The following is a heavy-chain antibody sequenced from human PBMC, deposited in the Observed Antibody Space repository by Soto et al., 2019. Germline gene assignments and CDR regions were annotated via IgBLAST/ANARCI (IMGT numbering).Heavy chain of an antibody. Sequence: QVQLQESGPGLVKPSQTLSLTCTVSGGSISSGGYYWSWIRQHPGKALGWIGYIYYSGSTYYNPSLKSRVTISVDTSKNQCSLKLSSVTAADTAVYYCARVSGDSSSWYGWFDPWGQGTLVTVSS. J-gene: IGHJ5*02. CDR1: GGSISSGGYY. V-gene: IGHV4-31*03. D-gene: IGHD6-13*01. CDR3: ARVSGDSSSWYGWFDP. CDR2: IYYSGST.